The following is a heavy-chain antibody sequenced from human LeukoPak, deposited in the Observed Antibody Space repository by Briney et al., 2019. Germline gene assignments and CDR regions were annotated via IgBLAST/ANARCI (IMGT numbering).Heavy chain of an antibody. CDR2: INHSGST. CDR3: ARGHPRSCGWLYYYYGMDV. J-gene: IGHJ6*02. Sequence: SETLSLTCAVYGGSFSGYYWSWIRQPPGKGLEWIGEINHSGSTNYNPSLKSRVTISVDKSKNQFSLKLSSVTAADTAVYYCARGHPRSCGWLYYYYGMDVWGQGTTVTVSS. D-gene: IGHD6-19*01. V-gene: IGHV4-34*01. CDR1: GGSFSGYY.